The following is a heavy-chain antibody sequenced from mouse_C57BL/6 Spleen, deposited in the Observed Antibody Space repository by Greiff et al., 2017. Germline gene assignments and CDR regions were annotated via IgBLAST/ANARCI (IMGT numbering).Heavy chain of an antibody. V-gene: IGHV1-82*01. CDR1: GYAFTSSW. CDR3: SRSSIIAAVVSPFDY. J-gene: IGHJ2*01. CDR2: IYPGDGDT. Sequence: VQLQQSGPELVKPGASVKLSCKASGYAFTSSWMNWVKQRPGQGLEWIGRIYPGDGDTYYNGKFKGKATLTADKSSSSAYMHLSSLTSEDSGVYFCSRSSIIAAVVSPFDYWGQGTTLTVSS. D-gene: IGHD1-1*01.